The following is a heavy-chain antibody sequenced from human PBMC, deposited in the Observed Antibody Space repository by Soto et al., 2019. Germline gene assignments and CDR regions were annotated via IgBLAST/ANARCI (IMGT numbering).Heavy chain of an antibody. V-gene: IGHV1-18*01. CDR1: GYTFTSYG. Sequence: QVQLVQSGAEVKKPGASVKVSCKASGYTFTSYGISWVRQAPGQGLEWMGWISAYNGNTNYGQKLQGRVTMTTDTSTSTAYMGRRSLRSDDTAVYYCARAPLPDYYDSRGYYYGDAFDIWGQETMVTGSS. J-gene: IGHJ3*02. CDR2: ISAYNGNT. D-gene: IGHD3-22*01. CDR3: ARAPLPDYYDSRGYYYGDAFDI.